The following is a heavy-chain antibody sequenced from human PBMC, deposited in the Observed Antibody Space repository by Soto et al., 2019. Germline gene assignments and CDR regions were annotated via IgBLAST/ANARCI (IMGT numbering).Heavy chain of an antibody. D-gene: IGHD6-25*01. CDR2: ISSSRSCI. CDR3: ASDPGIAAAGMDY. CDR1: GFSFNTYA. V-gene: IGHV3-48*04. J-gene: IGHJ4*02. Sequence: EVQLVESGGGLIQPGGSLRLSCAAAGFSFNTYAMNWVRQAPGKGLEWISYISSSRSCIYYADSVKGRFTISRDNAKNSLYMQMNRLRAEDTAVYYCASDPGIAAAGMDYFGQGLLVTVSS.